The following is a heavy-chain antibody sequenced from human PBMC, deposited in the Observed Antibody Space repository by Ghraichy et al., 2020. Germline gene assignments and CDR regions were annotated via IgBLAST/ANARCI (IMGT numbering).Heavy chain of an antibody. D-gene: IGHD2-2*02. V-gene: IGHV4-34*01. J-gene: IGHJ4*02. CDR3: ARVYGGADY. CDR1: GGSFSGYY. CDR2: INHSGST. Sequence: SETLSLTCAVYGGSFSGYYWSWIRQPPGKGLEWIGEINHSGSTNYNPSLKSRVTISVDTSKNQFSLKLSSVTAADTAVYYCARVYGGADYWGQGTLVTVSS.